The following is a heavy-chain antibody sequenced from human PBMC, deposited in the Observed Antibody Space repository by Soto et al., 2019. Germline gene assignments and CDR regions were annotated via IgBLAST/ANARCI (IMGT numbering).Heavy chain of an antibody. J-gene: IGHJ4*02. Sequence: QVQLVQSGAEVKKPGASVKVSCKASGYTFTGYYMHWVRQAPGQGLEWMGWINPNSGGTNYAQKFQGRVTMTRDTSSSTAYMELSRLRSDDTAVYYCAREQIAVAGPGYLDERGQGTLGNFSS. CDR3: AREQIAVAGPGYLDE. V-gene: IGHV1-2*02. CDR2: INPNSGGT. D-gene: IGHD6-19*01. CDR1: GYTFTGYY.